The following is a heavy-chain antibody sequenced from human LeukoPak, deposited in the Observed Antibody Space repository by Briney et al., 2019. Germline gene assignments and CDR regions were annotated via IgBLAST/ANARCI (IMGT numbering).Heavy chain of an antibody. CDR1: GFTFSSYA. J-gene: IGHJ4*02. V-gene: IGHV3-23*01. D-gene: IGHD1-26*01. CDR3: AREIRGYSYFDY. Sequence: GGSLRLSCAASGFTFSSYAMSWVRQAPGKGLEWVSAISGSGGSTYYADSVKGRFTISRDNSKNSLYLQMNSLRAEDTAVYYCAREIRGYSYFDYWGQGTLVTVSS. CDR2: ISGSGGST.